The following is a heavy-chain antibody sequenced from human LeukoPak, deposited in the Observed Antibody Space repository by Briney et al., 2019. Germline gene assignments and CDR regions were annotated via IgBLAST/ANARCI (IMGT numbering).Heavy chain of an antibody. J-gene: IGHJ3*02. CDR1: GGTFSSYA. Sequence: SVKVSCKASGGTFSSYAISWVRQAPGQGLEWMGGIIPIFGTANYAQKFQGRVTITADKSTSTAYMELSSLRSEDTAVYYCARGMYGGNSDAFDIWGQGTMVTVSS. CDR3: ARGMYGGNSDAFDI. V-gene: IGHV1-69*06. CDR2: IIPIFGTA. D-gene: IGHD4-23*01.